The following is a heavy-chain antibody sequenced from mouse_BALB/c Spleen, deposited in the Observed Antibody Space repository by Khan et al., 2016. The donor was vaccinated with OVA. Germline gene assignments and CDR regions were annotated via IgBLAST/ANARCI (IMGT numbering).Heavy chain of an antibody. D-gene: IGHD2-2*01. CDR3: ARSSSTMFTKGLSY. V-gene: IGHV5-17*02. CDR1: GFTFSSYG. Sequence: EVQLVESGGGLVQPGGSRKLSCTASGFTFSSYGMYWVRQASEGGLEWVAYISSGSSTLHYADTVKGRFTIPRDNPKNTLFLQLTSLRTEDTAMYYGARSSSTMFTKGLSYWGQGTLVTVSA. J-gene: IGHJ3*01. CDR2: ISSGSSTL.